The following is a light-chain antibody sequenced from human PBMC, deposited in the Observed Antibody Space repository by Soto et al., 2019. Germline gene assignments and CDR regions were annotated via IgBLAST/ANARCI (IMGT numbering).Light chain of an antibody. V-gene: IGKV3-20*01. J-gene: IGKJ1*01. CDR1: QSVRTN. Sequence: DIVLTQSPATLSLSPGDSATLSCRASQSVRTNLAWYQHKPGQAPRLLIYGASNRATGIQDRFSGSGSGTEFTLTIRRLEPEDFAVYYCKQYGSSGTFGQGTKVDIK. CDR2: GAS. CDR3: KQYGSSGT.